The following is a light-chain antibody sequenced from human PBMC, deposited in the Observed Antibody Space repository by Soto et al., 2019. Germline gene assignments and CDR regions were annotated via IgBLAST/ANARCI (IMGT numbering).Light chain of an antibody. Sequence: ERVMTQSPATVSVSPGERATLSCRASQSVSSTVAWYQQKPGQAPRLLIYGASTRATGIPARFSGSGSGTEFILTISSLQSEDFAVYHCQQYKDWPTTFGQGTKVDI. V-gene: IGKV3-15*01. J-gene: IGKJ1*01. CDR2: GAS. CDR3: QQYKDWPTT. CDR1: QSVSST.